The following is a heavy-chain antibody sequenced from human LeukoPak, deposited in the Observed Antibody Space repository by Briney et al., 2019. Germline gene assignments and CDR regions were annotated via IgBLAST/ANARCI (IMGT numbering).Heavy chain of an antibody. CDR3: ARGIFGVVHLYYYYYMDV. CDR1: GESCSGYY. J-gene: IGHJ6*03. CDR2: INHSGST. D-gene: IGHD3-3*01. Sequence: SETLSLTCTVYGESCSGYYWSWIRQPPGKGLEWIGEINHSGSTNYNPSLKSRVTISVDTSKNQFSLKLSSVTAADTAVYYCARGIFGVVHLYYYYYMDVWGKGTTVTVSS. V-gene: IGHV4-34*01.